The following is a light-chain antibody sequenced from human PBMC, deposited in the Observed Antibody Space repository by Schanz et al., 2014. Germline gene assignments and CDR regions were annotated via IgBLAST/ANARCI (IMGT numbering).Light chain of an antibody. CDR3: QQYNSYSWT. CDR1: QTIRSD. J-gene: IGKJ1*01. V-gene: IGKV3-15*01. CDR2: AAS. Sequence: EIVMTQSPATLSVSPGERATLSCRASQTIRSDLAWYQQKPGQAPRLLIYAASTRVTGIPARFSGSGSGTEFTLTISSLQPDDFATYYCQQYNSYSWTFGQGTRVEIK.